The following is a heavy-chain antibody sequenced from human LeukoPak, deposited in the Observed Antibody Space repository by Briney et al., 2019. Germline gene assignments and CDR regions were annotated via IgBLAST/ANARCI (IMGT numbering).Heavy chain of an antibody. J-gene: IGHJ4*02. V-gene: IGHV4-4*09. CDR2: IYPSGNS. CDR1: GGSISGYY. CDR3: TRRTRIAAGVYNIDF. Sequence: SETLSLTCTVSGGSISGYYWNWIRQPPGKGLEWPGYIYPSGNSDYNPSLKSRVSMSVDTPKKQISLRLSSVTAADTAVYYCTRRTRIAAGVYNIDFWGQGTLVTVSS. D-gene: IGHD6-25*01.